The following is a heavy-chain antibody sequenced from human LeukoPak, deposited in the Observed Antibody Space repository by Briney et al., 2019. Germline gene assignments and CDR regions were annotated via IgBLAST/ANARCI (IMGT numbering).Heavy chain of an antibody. J-gene: IGHJ4*02. CDR1: GFTFSSYA. Sequence: PGGSLRLSCAASGFTFSSYAMSWVRQAPGKGLEWVSAINVGGDKTYYADSVRGRFTISRDNSKDTLYLQMNSLRVEDTAVYYCAKAWSNSWSGSDFWGQGTLVTVSSGESYWGQGTLVTVSS. D-gene: IGHD6-13*01. CDR3: AKAWSNSWSGSDFWGQGTLVTVSSGESY. V-gene: IGHV3-23*01. CDR2: INVGGDKT.